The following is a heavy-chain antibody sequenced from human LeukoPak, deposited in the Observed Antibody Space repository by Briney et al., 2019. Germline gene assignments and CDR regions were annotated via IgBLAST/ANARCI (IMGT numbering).Heavy chain of an antibody. CDR1: GFTFSSYA. J-gene: IGHJ4*02. CDR3: AKDSGSGWYPMGYFDY. CDR2: ISGSGGST. Sequence: GGSLRLSCAASGFTFSSYAMSWVRQAPGKGLEWVSAISGSGGSTYYADSVKGRFTISRDNSKNTLYLQMNSLRAEDTAVYYCAKDSGSGWYPMGYFDYWGQGTLVTVSS. D-gene: IGHD6-19*01. V-gene: IGHV3-23*01.